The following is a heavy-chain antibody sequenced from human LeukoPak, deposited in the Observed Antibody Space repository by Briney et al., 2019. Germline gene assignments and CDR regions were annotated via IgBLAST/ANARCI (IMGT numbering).Heavy chain of an antibody. CDR1: GFTFDDHG. CDR2: INWNGGST. V-gene: IGHV3-20*04. J-gene: IGHJ6*03. D-gene: IGHD1-26*01. CDR3: ARRGIVGATYYYMDV. Sequence: GGSLRLSCAASGFTFDDHGMSWVRQAPGKGLEWVSGINWNGGSTGYADSVKGRFTISRDNAKNSLYLQMNSLRAEDTALYYCARRGIVGATYYYMDVWGKGTTVTVSS.